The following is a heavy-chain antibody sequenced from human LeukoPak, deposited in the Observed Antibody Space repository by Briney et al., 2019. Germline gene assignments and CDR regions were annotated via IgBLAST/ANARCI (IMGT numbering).Heavy chain of an antibody. CDR1: GFTFSSYW. D-gene: IGHD3-10*02. CDR2: ISSSGSTI. CDR3: AELGITMIGGV. Sequence: GGSLRLPCAASGFTFSSYWMHWVRQAPGKGLEWVSYISSSGSTIYYADSVKGRFTISRDNAKNSLYLQMNSLRAEDTAVYYCAELGITMIGGVWGKGTTVTISS. J-gene: IGHJ6*04. V-gene: IGHV3-48*04.